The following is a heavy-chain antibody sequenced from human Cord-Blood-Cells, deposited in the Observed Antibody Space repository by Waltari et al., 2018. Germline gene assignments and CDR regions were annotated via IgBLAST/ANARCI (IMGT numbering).Heavy chain of an antibody. D-gene: IGHD1-1*01. J-gene: IGHJ4*02. CDR1: GYTFTSYY. CDR2: MNPNSGNT. Sequence: QVQLVQSGAEVKKPGASVKVSCKASGYTFTSYYIHWLRQATGQGLEWMGWMNPNSGNTGYAQKFQGRVTITRNTSISTAYMELSSLRSEDTAVYYCARVRTATSYFDYWGQGTLVTVSS. V-gene: IGHV1-8*03. CDR3: ARVRTATSYFDY.